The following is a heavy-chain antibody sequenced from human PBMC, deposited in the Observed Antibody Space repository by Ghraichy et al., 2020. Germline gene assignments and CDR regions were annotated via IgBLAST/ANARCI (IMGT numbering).Heavy chain of an antibody. CDR3: ARGLHGNYVALLGV. Sequence: SQTLSLTCAVSGESVSSNTISWNWIRQSPSRGLEWLGRTYCRSKCYTDYAVSVKSRITINPDTSNNQISLQLNSVTPEDTAVYYCARGLHGNYVALLGVWGQGTTVTVSS. D-gene: IGHD4-17*01. V-gene: IGHV6-1*01. CDR2: TYCRSKCYT. J-gene: IGHJ6*02. CDR1: GESVSSNTIS.